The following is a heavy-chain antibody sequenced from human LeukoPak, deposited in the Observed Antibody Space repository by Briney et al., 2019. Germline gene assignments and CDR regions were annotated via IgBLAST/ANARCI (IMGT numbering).Heavy chain of an antibody. Sequence: KPSETLSLTCTVSGGSISSGTYYWSWIRQPAGKGLEWIGRIYTTASTTYTYNPSLKSRVTISLDTSKNQFSLKLSSVTAADTAVYYCARLTPPIYYFASGSQDTRDYWGQGTLVTISS. CDR1: GGSISSGTYY. CDR3: ARLTPPIYYFASGSQDTRDY. J-gene: IGHJ4*02. V-gene: IGHV4-61*02. CDR2: IYTTAST. D-gene: IGHD3-10*01.